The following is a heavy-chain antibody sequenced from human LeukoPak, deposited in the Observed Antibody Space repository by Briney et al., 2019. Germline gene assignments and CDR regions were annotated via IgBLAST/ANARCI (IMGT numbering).Heavy chain of an antibody. Sequence: GASVKVSCKASGYTFTSYGISWVRQAPGQGLEWMGWISAYNGNTNYAQKLQGRVTMTTDTSTSTAYMELRSLRSDDTAVYYCARSGYSYGDLWYYYYYMDVWGKGTTVTISS. CDR3: ARSGYSYGDLWYYYYYMDV. D-gene: IGHD5-18*01. V-gene: IGHV1-18*01. CDR1: GYTFTSYG. J-gene: IGHJ6*03. CDR2: ISAYNGNT.